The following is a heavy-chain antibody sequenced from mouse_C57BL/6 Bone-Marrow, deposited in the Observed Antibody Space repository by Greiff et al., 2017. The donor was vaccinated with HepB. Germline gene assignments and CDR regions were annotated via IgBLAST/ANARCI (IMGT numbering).Heavy chain of an antibody. D-gene: IGHD1-1*01. CDR1: GYTCTSYW. J-gene: IGHJ2*01. V-gene: IGHV1-74*01. Sequence: VQLQQPGAELVKPGASVKVCCKASGYTCTSYWMHGVKQRPGQGLEWIGRIHPSDSDTNYNQKFKGKATLTVDKSSSTAYMQLSSLTSEYSAVYYCAIPITTVDYFDHCGEGTTPTVSS. CDR3: AIPITTVDYFDH. CDR2: IHPSDSDT.